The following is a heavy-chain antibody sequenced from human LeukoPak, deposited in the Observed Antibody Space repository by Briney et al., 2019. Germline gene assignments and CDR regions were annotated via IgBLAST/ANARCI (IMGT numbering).Heavy chain of an antibody. D-gene: IGHD1-26*01. V-gene: IGHV4-59*12. Sequence: SETLSLTCTVSGGSISSYYWSWIRQPPGKGLEWIGYIYYSGSTNYNPSLKSRVTISVDTSKNQFSLKLSSVTAADTAVYYCAREGGTGGDAFDIWGQGTMVTVSS. CDR2: IYYSGST. J-gene: IGHJ3*02. CDR3: AREGGTGGDAFDI. CDR1: GGSISSYY.